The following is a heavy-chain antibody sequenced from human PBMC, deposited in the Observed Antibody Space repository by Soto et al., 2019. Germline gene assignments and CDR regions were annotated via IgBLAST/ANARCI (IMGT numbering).Heavy chain of an antibody. D-gene: IGHD4-4*01. CDR1: GFTFSDHY. J-gene: IGHJ5*02. V-gene: IGHV3-72*01. CDR2: TRNKANSYTT. Sequence: GGSLRLSCAASGFTFSDHYMDWVRQAPGKGLEWVGRTRNKANSYTTEYAASVKGRFTISSDDSKNSLYLQMNSLKTGDTAVYYCARVISVTTKFNWFDPWGQGTLVTVSS. CDR3: ARVISVTTKFNWFDP.